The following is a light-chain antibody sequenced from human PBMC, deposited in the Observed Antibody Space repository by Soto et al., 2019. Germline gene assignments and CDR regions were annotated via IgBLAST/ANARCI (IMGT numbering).Light chain of an antibody. CDR3: QQYETFPLT. CDR2: KAS. Sequence: DIPMTQSPSTLSASVGDRVTIGCRASQSISSWLAWYQQKPGKAPKLLIYKASILESGVPSRFSGSGSATEFTLPISSLQPEDFASYYCQQYETFPLTFGGGTKVEIK. V-gene: IGKV1-5*03. J-gene: IGKJ4*01. CDR1: QSISSW.